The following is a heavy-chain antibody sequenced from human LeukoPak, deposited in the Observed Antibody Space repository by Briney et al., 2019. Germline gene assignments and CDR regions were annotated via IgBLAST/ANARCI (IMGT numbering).Heavy chain of an antibody. J-gene: IGHJ4*02. V-gene: IGHV4-34*01. D-gene: IGHD6-13*01. Sequence: SETLSLTCAVYGGSFSGYYWSWIRQPSGKGLEWIGEINHSGSTNYNPSLKSRVTISVDTSKNQFSLKLSSVTAADTAVYYCARATYRLRGRGAAAGANRNYFDYWGQGTLVTVSS. CDR2: INHSGST. CDR3: ARATYRLRGRGAAAGANRNYFDY. CDR1: GGSFSGYY.